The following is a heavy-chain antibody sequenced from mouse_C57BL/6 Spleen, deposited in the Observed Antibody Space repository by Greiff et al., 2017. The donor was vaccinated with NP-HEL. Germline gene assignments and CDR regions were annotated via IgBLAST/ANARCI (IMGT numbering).Heavy chain of an antibody. CDR3: TTRFAY. CDR1: GYTFTSYW. CDR2: IDPENGDT. Sequence: EVQLQQPGAELVRPGSSVKLSCKASGYTFTSYWMDWVKQRPEQGLEWIGWIDPENGDTEYASKFQGKATITADTSSNPAYLQLSSLTSEDTAVYYCTTRFAYWGQGTLVTVSA. V-gene: IGHV14-4*01. J-gene: IGHJ3*01.